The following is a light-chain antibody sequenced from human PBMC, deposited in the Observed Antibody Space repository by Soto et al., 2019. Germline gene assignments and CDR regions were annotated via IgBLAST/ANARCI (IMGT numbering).Light chain of an antibody. V-gene: IGLV7-46*01. CDR3: LVVYSDAWV. CDR2: DTS. CDR1: CGAVTGTHY. Sequence: QAVVTQEPSLTVSPGGTVTLTCGSSCGAVTGTHYPYWLQQKAGQAPRTLIFDTSNKQSWTPARFSGSLLGGKAALTLSGAQPEDEADYYCLVVYSDAWVFGGGTKVSVL. J-gene: IGLJ3*02.